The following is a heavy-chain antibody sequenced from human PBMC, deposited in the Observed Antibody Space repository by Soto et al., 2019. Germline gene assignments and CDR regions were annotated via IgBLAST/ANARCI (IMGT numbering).Heavy chain of an antibody. CDR2: IYYSGST. Sequence: QVQLQESGPGLVKPSETLSLTCPVSGGSISSYYWSWIRQPPWKGLEWIGYIYYSGSTNYNPSLKSRVTISVDTSKNQFSLKLSSVTAADTAVYYCARVSRYFDLKHFDLWGRGTLVTVSS. CDR1: GGSISSYY. D-gene: IGHD3-9*01. CDR3: ARVSRYFDLKHFDL. V-gene: IGHV4-59*01. J-gene: IGHJ2*01.